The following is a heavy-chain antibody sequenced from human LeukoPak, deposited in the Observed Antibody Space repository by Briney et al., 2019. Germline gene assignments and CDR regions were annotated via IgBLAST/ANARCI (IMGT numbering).Heavy chain of an antibody. J-gene: IGHJ4*02. D-gene: IGHD6-19*01. V-gene: IGHV3-23*01. CDR2: ISGSGGST. Sequence: PGGSLRLSCAASGFTFSSYAMSWVRQAPGKGLEWVSAISGSGGSTYYADSVKGRFTISRDNSKNTLYLQMNSLRAEDTAVYYCAKDVGRQWQVLNGYFDYWGQGTLVTVSS. CDR1: GFTFSSYA. CDR3: AKDVGRQWQVLNGYFDY.